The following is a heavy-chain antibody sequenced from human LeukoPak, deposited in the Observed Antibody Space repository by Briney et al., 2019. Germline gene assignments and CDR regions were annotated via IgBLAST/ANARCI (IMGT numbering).Heavy chain of an antibody. V-gene: IGHV4-39*01. D-gene: IGHD6-19*01. CDR2: IYHSGRT. Sequence: SETLSLTCTVSGGSISTSSYYWGWIRQPPGKGPEWIGSIYHSGRTNYNPSLKSRVTISVDTSKNQLPLKVTSVTAADTAVYYCARRGTAVGTRRFDPWGQGILVTVSS. CDR1: GGSISTSSYY. CDR3: ARRGTAVGTRRFDP. J-gene: IGHJ5*02.